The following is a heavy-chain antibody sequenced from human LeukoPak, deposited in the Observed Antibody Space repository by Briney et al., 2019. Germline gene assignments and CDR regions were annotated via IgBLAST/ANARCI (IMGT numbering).Heavy chain of an antibody. J-gene: IGHJ3*02. CDR2: ISSSGSDI. V-gene: IGHV3-21*05. CDR1: GFTFSSYW. Sequence: GGSLRLSCAASGFTFSSYWMHWVRQAPGKGLEWVSYISSSGSDIYYADSVKGRFTISRDIAKNSLYLQMNSLRVEDTAMYYCARSSPYYYGSGSPRDDAFDIWGQGTMVTVSS. CDR3: ARSSPYYYGSGSPRDDAFDI. D-gene: IGHD3-10*01.